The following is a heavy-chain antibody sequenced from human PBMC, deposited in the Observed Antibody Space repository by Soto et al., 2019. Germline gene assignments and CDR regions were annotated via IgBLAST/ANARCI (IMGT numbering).Heavy chain of an antibody. Sequence: SETLSLTCAVYGGSFSGYYWSWIRQPPGKGLEWTGEINHSGSTNYNPSLKSRVTISVDTSKNQFSLKLSSVTAADTAVYYCARGRRWRHYFYYGMDVCGQRTTVIFSS. CDR1: GGSFSGYY. D-gene: IGHD2-21*02. CDR2: INHSGST. CDR3: ARGRRWRHYFYYGMDV. J-gene: IGHJ6*01. V-gene: IGHV4-34*01.